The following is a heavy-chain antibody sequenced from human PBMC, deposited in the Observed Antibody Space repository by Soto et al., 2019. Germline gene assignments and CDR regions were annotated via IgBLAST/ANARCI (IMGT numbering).Heavy chain of an antibody. CDR1: GFSLSTSGVG. CDR3: AHSIRHDILTGYFFDY. V-gene: IGHV2-5*01. CDR2: IYWNDDK. D-gene: IGHD3-9*01. Sequence: SGPTLVNPTQTLTLTCTFSGFSLSTSGVGVGWIRQPPGKALEWLALIYWNDDKRYSPSLKSRLTITKDTSKNQVVLTMTNMDPVDTATYYCAHSIRHDILTGYFFDYWGQGTLVTVSS. J-gene: IGHJ4*02.